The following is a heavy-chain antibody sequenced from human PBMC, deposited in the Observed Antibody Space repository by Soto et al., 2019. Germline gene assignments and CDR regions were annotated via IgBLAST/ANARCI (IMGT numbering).Heavy chain of an antibody. V-gene: IGHV3-53*04. CDR3: ARGSPSFYDSSGYYPFYY. Sequence: GGSLRLSCAASGFTVSSNYMSWVRQAPGKGLEWVSVIYSGGSTYYADSVKGRFTISRHNSKNTLYLQMNSLRAEDTAVYYCARGSPSFYDSSGYYPFYYWGKGTLVTVSS. J-gene: IGHJ4*02. CDR1: GFTVSSNY. D-gene: IGHD3-22*01. CDR2: IYSGGST.